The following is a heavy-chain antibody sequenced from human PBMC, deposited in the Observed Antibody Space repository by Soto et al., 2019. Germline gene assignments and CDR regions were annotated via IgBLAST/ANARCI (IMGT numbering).Heavy chain of an antibody. Sequence: QVQLVQSGGEVKRPGASVKVSCKTSGYTFSNYGITWVRQAPGQPLEWLGWITLYSDCTNYSQKFQGSITTTTDPHASTAYMELRSLRTDDPAVSFCARVGTGVVACFGPWGQGTLITVSS. CDR3: ARVGTGVVACFGP. D-gene: IGHD1-1*01. V-gene: IGHV1-18*01. CDR1: GYTFSNYG. J-gene: IGHJ5*02. CDR2: ITLYSDCT.